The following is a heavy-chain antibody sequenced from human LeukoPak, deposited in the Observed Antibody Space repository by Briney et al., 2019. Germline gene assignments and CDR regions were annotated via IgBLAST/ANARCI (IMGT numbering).Heavy chain of an antibody. V-gene: IGHV4-39*07. J-gene: IGHJ4*02. CDR3: ARGGSGWYYFDY. CDR2: IYYSGST. Sequence: SETLSLTCTVSGGSISSSSYYWGWIRQPPGKGLEWIGSIYYSGSTYYNPSLKSRVTISVDTSKNQFSLKLSSVTAADTAVYYCARGGSGWYYFDYWGQGTLVTVSS. CDR1: GGSISSSSYY. D-gene: IGHD6-19*01.